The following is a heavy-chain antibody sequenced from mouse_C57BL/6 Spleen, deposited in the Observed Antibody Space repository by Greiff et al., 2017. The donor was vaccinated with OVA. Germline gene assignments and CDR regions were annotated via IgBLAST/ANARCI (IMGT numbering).Heavy chain of an antibody. Sequence: VQLKESGAELVRPGASVKLSCKASGYTFTDYYINWVKQRPGQGLEWIARIYPGSGNTYYNEKFKGKATLTAEKSSSTAYMQLSSLTSEDSAVYFCARWDYDGTGFAYWGQGTLVTVSA. V-gene: IGHV1-76*01. D-gene: IGHD2-4*01. CDR2: IYPGSGNT. CDR1: GYTFTDYY. CDR3: ARWDYDGTGFAY. J-gene: IGHJ3*01.